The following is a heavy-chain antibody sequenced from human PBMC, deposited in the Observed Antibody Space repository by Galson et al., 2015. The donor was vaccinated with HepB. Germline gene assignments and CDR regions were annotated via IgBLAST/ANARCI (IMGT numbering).Heavy chain of an antibody. CDR3: AREGGSENVQLWPDRRGYYFDY. D-gene: IGHD5-18*01. J-gene: IGHJ4*02. V-gene: IGHV3-30-3*01. CDR2: ISYDGSNK. Sequence: SLRLSCAASGFTFSSYAMHWVRQAPGKGLEWVAVISYDGSNKYYADPVKGRFTISRDNSKNTLYLQMNSLRAEDTAVYYCAREGGSENVQLWPDRRGYYFDYWGQGTLVTVSS. CDR1: GFTFSSYA.